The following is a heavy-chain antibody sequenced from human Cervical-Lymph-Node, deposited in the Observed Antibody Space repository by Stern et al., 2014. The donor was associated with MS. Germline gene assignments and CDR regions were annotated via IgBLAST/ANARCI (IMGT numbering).Heavy chain of an antibody. J-gene: IGHJ2*01. D-gene: IGHD2-2*01. CDR2: INPSAGST. Sequence: VQLVQSGAEVRKPGASVNVSCKASGYTFSNYYIHWVRQDPGQGLEWMGLINPSAGSTGYAQKFQGRITMTRDTSTTTVYMELSSLRSEDTAVYYCAREGVPSALIWYFDLWGRGTLVTVSS. CDR3: AREGVPSALIWYFDL. CDR1: GYTFSNYY. V-gene: IGHV1-46*01.